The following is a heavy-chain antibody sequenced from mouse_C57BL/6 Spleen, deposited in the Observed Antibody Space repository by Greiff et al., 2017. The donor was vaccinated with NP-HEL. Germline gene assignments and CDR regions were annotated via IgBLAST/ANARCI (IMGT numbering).Heavy chain of an antibody. CDR3: ARQTAQATGGY. D-gene: IGHD3-2*02. V-gene: IGHV1-82*01. CDR2: IYPGDGDT. J-gene: IGHJ2*01. Sequence: QVQLKESGPELVKPGASVKISCKASGYAFSSSWMNWVKQRPGKGLEWIGRIYPGDGDTNYNGKFKGKATLTADKSSSTAYMQLSSLTSEDSAVYFCARQTAQATGGYWGQGTTLTVSS. CDR1: GYAFSSSW.